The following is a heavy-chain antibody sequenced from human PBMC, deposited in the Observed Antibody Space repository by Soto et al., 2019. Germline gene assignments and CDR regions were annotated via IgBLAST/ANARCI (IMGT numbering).Heavy chain of an antibody. D-gene: IGHD1-7*01. CDR2: IYYSGST. Sequence: SETLSLTCTVSGGSISSSSYYWGWIRQPPGKGLEWIGSIYYSGSTYYNPSLKSRVTISVDTSKNQFSLKLSAVTAAETAVYYCARNPYWNSPGLGWFDPWGQGTLVTVSS. J-gene: IGHJ5*02. CDR3: ARNPYWNSPGLGWFDP. CDR1: GGSISSSSYY. V-gene: IGHV4-39*01.